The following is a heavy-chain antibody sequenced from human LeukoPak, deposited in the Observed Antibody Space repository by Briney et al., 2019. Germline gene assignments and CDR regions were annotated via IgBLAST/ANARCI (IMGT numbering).Heavy chain of an antibody. V-gene: IGHV4-61*02. Sequence: SETLSLTCTVSGGSISSGSYYWSWIRQPAGKGLEWIGRIYTSGSTNYNPSLKSRVTISVDTSKNQFSLKLSSVTAADTAVYYCASMTTVTRGADYWGQGTLVTVSS. CDR3: ASMTTVTRGADY. CDR2: IYTSGST. CDR1: GGSISSGSYY. D-gene: IGHD4-17*01. J-gene: IGHJ4*02.